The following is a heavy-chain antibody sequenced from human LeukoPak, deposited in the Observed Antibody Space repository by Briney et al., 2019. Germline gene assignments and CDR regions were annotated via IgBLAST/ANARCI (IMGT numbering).Heavy chain of an antibody. CDR2: FSSDGRST. Sequence: GGSLRLSCAASGFTFSTFNMHWVRQAPGKGLEWVAVFSSDGRSTFYAENVQGRFTLSRDNSKNTLSLQMNSLRAEDTAVYYRAKSYYYHSGSFDYWGQGTLVTVSS. CDR1: GFTFSTFN. J-gene: IGHJ4*02. CDR3: AKSYYYHSGSFDY. D-gene: IGHD3-10*01. V-gene: IGHV3-30*18.